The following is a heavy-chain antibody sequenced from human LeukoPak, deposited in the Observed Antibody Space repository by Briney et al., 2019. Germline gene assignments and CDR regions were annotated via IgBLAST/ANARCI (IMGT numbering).Heavy chain of an antibody. V-gene: IGHV3-74*01. CDR3: LMYTNGWN. D-gene: IGHD6-19*01. CDR1: GSTISDYY. J-gene: IGHJ1*01. CDR2: INSDGSSR. Sequence: GGSLRLSCAVSGSTISDYYMHWVRQAPGKGLVWVSRINSDGSSRTYADSVKGRFTISRDNAKNTLYLQTNSLRAEDTAMYYCLMYTNGWNWGXXTLVTVPS.